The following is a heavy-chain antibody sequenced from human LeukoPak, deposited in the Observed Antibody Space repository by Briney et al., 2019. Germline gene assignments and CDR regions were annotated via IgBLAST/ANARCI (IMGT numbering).Heavy chain of an antibody. Sequence: SETLSLTCTVSGSSMNNFYWTWIRQPAGKGLEWIGRIQTSGSTNYNPSLRSRVTMSLDTSKNQFSLKLTSVTAADTAVYYCANVGLGDFDYWGQGRLVTVSS. CDR2: IQTSGST. V-gene: IGHV4-4*07. J-gene: IGHJ4*02. D-gene: IGHD1-26*01. CDR1: GSSMNNFY. CDR3: ANVGLGDFDY.